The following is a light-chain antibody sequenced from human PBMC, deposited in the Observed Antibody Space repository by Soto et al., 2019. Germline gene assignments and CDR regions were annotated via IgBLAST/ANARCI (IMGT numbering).Light chain of an antibody. J-gene: IGLJ2*01. CDR1: SSDVGSYNL. CDR3: CSYAGSSTHVV. Sequence: QSALTQPASVSGSPGQSITISCTGTSSDVGSYNLGSWYQQHPGKAPKLMIYEVSKRPSGVSHRFSGSKSGNTASLTISGLHAEDEADYSCCSYAGSSTHVVFGGETKLTV. CDR2: EVS. V-gene: IGLV2-23*02.